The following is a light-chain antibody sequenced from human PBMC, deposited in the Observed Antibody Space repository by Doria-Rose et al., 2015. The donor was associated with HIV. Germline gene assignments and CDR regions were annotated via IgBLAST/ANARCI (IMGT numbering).Light chain of an antibody. CDR2: AAS. V-gene: IGKV1-8*01. Sequence: AIRMTQSPSSLSASTGDRVTITCRASQDISNYLAWYQQKPGKAPKLLIYAASTLQSGVPSRFSGSGSGTEFTLSISYLQSEDFATYYCQQYYSYPPTFGQGTKVEVK. CDR3: QQYYSYPPT. J-gene: IGKJ1*01. CDR1: QDISNY.